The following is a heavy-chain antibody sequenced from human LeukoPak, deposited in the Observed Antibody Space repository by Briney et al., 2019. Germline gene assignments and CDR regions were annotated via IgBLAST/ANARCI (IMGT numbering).Heavy chain of an antibody. J-gene: IGHJ6*03. CDR1: GYSFTSYW. CDR2: IYPGDSGT. V-gene: IGHV5-51*01. Sequence: GASLQISCWGFGYSFTSYWIGWVRQMPGKGPEWMGMIYPGDSGTRYNPSFQGQVIITADKSITAYLQWRSLRASDSGIYYCAREDLVERRTSYMDVWGNGTTVTVSS. D-gene: IGHD1-1*01. CDR3: AREDLVERRTSYMDV.